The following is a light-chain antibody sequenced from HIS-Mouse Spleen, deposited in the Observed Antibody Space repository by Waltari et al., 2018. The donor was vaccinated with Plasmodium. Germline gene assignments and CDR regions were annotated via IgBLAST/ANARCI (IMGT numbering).Light chain of an antibody. CDR2: GAS. CDR1: QSVSSSY. J-gene: IGKJ2*01. V-gene: IGKV3-20*01. CDR3: QQYGSSPYT. Sequence: EIVLTQSPGTLSLSPGERATLSCRASQSVSSSYLAWYQQTPGQAPRRLIYGASSRATGIPDRSSGSGSGTDFTLTISRLEPEDFAVYYCQQYGSSPYTFGQGTKLEIK.